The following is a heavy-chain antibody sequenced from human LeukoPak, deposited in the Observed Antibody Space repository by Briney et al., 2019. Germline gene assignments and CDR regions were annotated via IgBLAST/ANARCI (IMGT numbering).Heavy chain of an antibody. J-gene: IGHJ3*02. CDR1: GGSFSGYY. D-gene: IGHD3-3*01. CDR2: INHSGST. V-gene: IGHV4-34*01. CDR3: ARRGPYDFWSGYYRDAFDI. Sequence: SETLSLTWAVYGGSFSGYYGSWVRQPPGRGLEWIGEINHSGSTNYNPSLKSRVTISVDTSKNQFSLKLSSVTAADTAVYYCARRGPYDFWSGYYRDAFDIWGQGTMVTVSS.